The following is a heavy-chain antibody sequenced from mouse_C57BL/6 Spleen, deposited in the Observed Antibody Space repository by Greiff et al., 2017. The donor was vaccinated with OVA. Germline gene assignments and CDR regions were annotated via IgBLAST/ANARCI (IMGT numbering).Heavy chain of an antibody. V-gene: IGHV5-9-1*02. CDR3: TREDLGNYYFDY. CDR2: ISSGGDYI. D-gene: IGHD2-1*01. Sequence: EVKLMESGEGLVKPGGSLKLSCAASGFTFSSYAMSWVRQTPEKRLEWVAYISSGGDYIYYADTVKGRFTIARDNARNTLYLQMSSLKSEDTAMYYCTREDLGNYYFDYWGQGTTLTVSS. J-gene: IGHJ2*01. CDR1: GFTFSSYA.